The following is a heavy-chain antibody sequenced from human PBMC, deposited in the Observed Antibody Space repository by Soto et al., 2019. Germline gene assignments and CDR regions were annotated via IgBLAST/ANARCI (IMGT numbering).Heavy chain of an antibody. Sequence: QVQLVQSGAEVKKPGASVKVSCKASGYTFTSYGISWVRQAPGQGLEWMGWISAYNGNANYAQKLQGRVTMTTDTSTSTAYRELRSLRSDDTAVYYCARGGSYYYGSGPRPYYYYGMDFWGQGTTVTVSS. V-gene: IGHV1-18*01. J-gene: IGHJ6*02. CDR2: ISAYNGNA. CDR3: ARGGSYYYGSGPRPYYYYGMDF. CDR1: GYTFTSYG. D-gene: IGHD3-10*01.